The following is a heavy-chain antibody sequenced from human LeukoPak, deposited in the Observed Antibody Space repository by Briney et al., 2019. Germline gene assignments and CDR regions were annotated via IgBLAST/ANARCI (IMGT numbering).Heavy chain of an antibody. V-gene: IGHV3-7*03. CDR2: IKQDGSEK. CDR3: ARDVGDPKRITMVRGVISSYYGMDV. Sequence: GGSLRLSCAASGNYWMHWVRQAPGKGLEWVANIKQDGSEKYYVDSVKGRFTISRDNAKNSLYLQMNSLRAEDTAVYYCARDVGDPKRITMVRGVISSYYGMDVWGQGTTVTVSS. D-gene: IGHD3-10*01. J-gene: IGHJ6*02. CDR1: GNYW.